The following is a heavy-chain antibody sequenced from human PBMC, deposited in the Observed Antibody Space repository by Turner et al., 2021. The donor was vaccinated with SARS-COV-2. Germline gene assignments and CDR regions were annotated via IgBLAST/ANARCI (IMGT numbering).Heavy chain of an antibody. CDR3: TTDPGQLVRGVILDY. V-gene: IGHV3-15*01. CDR2: IKSKTDGGTI. Sequence: EVQLVESGGGLVKPGGSLRLSCAASGFTFSSYSMNWVRQGPGKGLECVGRIKSKTDGGTIDYAAPVKGRFTISRDDSKNTLYLQMNSLKTEDTAVYYCTTDPGQLVRGVILDYWGQGTLVTVSS. CDR1: GFTFSSYS. J-gene: IGHJ4*02. D-gene: IGHD3-10*01.